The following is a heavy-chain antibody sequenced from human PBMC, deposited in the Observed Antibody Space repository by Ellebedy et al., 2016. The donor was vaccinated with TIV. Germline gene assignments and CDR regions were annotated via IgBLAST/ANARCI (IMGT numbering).Heavy chain of an antibody. J-gene: IGHJ4*02. D-gene: IGHD2-21*01. CDR2: IHSSGST. V-gene: IGHV4-59*02. Sequence: SETLSLXXTVSGASVSTYYWTWIRQTPGRGLEWIGFIHSSGSTIYSPSLESRVILSLDTSKNQFSLKLNSVTAADTAIYYCARALVGTTSFFGYWGQGTLVTVSS. CDR1: GASVSTYY. CDR3: ARALVGTTSFFGY.